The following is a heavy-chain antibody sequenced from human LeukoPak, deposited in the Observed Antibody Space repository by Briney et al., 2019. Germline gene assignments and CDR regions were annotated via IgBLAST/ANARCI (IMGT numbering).Heavy chain of an antibody. Sequence: GRSLRLSCAASGFTFSSYAMHWVRQAPGKGLEWVAVISYDGSNKYYADSVKGRFTISRDNSKNTLYLQMNSLRAEDTAVYYCARATVVTSEAFDIWGQGTMVTVSS. D-gene: IGHD4-23*01. CDR1: GFTFSSYA. V-gene: IGHV3-30*14. CDR3: ARATVVTSEAFDI. J-gene: IGHJ3*02. CDR2: ISYDGSNK.